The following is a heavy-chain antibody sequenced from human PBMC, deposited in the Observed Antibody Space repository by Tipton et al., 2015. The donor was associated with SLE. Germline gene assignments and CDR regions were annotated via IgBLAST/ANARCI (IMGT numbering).Heavy chain of an antibody. J-gene: IGHJ4*02. CDR2: IKQDGSAR. V-gene: IGHV3-7*01. CDR3: VNGEFDY. Sequence: SLRLSCAASGFTFSGSWMTWVRQAPGKGLEWVANIKQDGSARYYVDSVQGRFIISRDNAKNSPYLQMDSLRVEDTAVYYCVNGEFDYWGQGTLVTVSS. CDR1: GFTFSGSW.